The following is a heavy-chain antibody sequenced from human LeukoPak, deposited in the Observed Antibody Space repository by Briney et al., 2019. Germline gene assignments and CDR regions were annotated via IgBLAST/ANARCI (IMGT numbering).Heavy chain of an antibody. CDR1: GGSISSGNYY. V-gene: IGHV4-30-4*01. CDR2: IYYSGST. CDR3: ARVEAMELFDY. Sequence: SETLSLTCTVSGGSISSGNYYWSWIRQPPGKGLEWIGYIYYSGSTYYNPSLKSRVTISVDTSKNQFSLKLSSVTAADTAVYYCARVEAMELFDYWGQGTLVTVSS. J-gene: IGHJ4*02. D-gene: IGHD1-7*01.